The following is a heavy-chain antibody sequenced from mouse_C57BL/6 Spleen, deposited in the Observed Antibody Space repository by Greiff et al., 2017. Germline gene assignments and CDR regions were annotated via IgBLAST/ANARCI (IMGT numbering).Heavy chain of an antibody. J-gene: IGHJ2*01. CDR1: GYTFTDYY. Sequence: EVKLQESGPVLVKPGASVKMSCKASGYTFTDYYMNWVKQSHGKSLEWIGVINPYNGGTSYNQKFKGKATLTVDKSSSTAYMELNSLTSEDSAVYYCAKQGTGIDYWGQGTTLTVSS. D-gene: IGHD3-3*01. V-gene: IGHV1-19*01. CDR3: AKQGTGIDY. CDR2: INPYNGGT.